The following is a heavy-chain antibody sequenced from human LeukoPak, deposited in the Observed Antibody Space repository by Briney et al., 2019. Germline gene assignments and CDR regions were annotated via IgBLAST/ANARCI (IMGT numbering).Heavy chain of an antibody. CDR1: GYSIRSGHY. J-gene: IGHJ4*02. CDR3: ARAYCGGDCYSHYFDY. V-gene: IGHV4-38-2*02. D-gene: IGHD2-21*02. CDR2: IFHSENT. Sequence: SETLSLTCTVSGYSIRSGHYWGWIRQPPGKGLEWIGNIFHSENTYYNPSLKSRVTISLDTSKNHFSLKVSSVTAADTAVYYCARAYCGGDCYSHYFDYWGQGTLVTVSS.